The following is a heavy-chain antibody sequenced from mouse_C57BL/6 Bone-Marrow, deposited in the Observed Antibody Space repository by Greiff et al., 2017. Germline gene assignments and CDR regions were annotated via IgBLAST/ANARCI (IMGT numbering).Heavy chain of an antibody. J-gene: IGHJ3*01. CDR1: GYTFTSYG. V-gene: IGHV1-81*01. Sequence: QVQLQQSGAELARPGASVKLSCKASGYTFTSYGISWVKQRTGQGLEWIGEIYPRSGNTYYNEKCKGKATLTADKSSSTAYMELRSLTSEDSAVYFCAREGSAYDYDGDEAYWGQGTLVTVSA. CDR2: IYPRSGNT. CDR3: AREGSAYDYDGDEAY. D-gene: IGHD2-4*01.